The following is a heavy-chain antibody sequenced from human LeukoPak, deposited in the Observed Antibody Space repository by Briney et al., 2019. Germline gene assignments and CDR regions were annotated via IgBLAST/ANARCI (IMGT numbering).Heavy chain of an antibody. CDR2: INWNGGNT. J-gene: IGHJ4*02. Sequence: GGSLRLSCVASGFTLEDYGMSWVRQAPGKGLEWVSGINWNGGNTGYADSVKGRFTISRDNAKNSLYPQMNSLRAEDTALYYCARGYFVRNDYWGQGTLVTVSS. CDR1: GFTLEDYG. D-gene: IGHD3-10*02. V-gene: IGHV3-20*04. CDR3: ARGYFVRNDY.